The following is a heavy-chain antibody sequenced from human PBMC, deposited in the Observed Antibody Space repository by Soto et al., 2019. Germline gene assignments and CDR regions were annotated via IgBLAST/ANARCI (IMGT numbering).Heavy chain of an antibody. CDR3: ARGDSGGYTY. Sequence: EVQLVESGGDLVQPGGSLRLSCAASGFTFSSHWMSWVRQGPGKGLEWVASIIPDGSEKYYVDSVKGRFTISRDNAKKSQYPQMNSLRAEDTALYHCARGDSGGYTYWGQGTLVTVSS. D-gene: IGHD1-26*01. CDR1: GFTFSSHW. CDR2: IIPDGSEK. V-gene: IGHV3-7*01. J-gene: IGHJ4*02.